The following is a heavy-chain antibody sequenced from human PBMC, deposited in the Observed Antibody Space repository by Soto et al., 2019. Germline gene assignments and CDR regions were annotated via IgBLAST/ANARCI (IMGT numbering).Heavy chain of an antibody. CDR2: IYYSGST. CDR1: GGSISSYY. CDR3: ERHHPYSGSLTY. V-gene: IGHV4-59*08. J-gene: IGHJ4*02. D-gene: IGHD1-26*01. Sequence: SETLSLTCTLSGGSISSYYWSWIRQPPGKGLEWIGYIYYSGSTNYTHSLKSRVTISEDTSKNQFSLKLSSVTAADTSVYYCERHHPYSGSLTYWSQGTLVTVS.